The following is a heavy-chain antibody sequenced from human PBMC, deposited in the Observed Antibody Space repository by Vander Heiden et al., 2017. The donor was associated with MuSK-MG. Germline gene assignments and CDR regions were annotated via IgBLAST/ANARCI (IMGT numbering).Heavy chain of an antibody. CDR3: ARSDYGYDGFDY. CDR2: ISHTGST. V-gene: IGHV4-38-2*01. D-gene: IGHD3-10*01. Sequence: QVQLQESGPGLVKPAQTLSLTCAVFGDSISSAYYWAWIRQPPGKGLEWIGAISHTGSTYYNPSLTSRVTISVDTSKNQFSLKLSSVTAADTAVYYCARSDYGYDGFDYWGQGTLVTVSS. J-gene: IGHJ4*02. CDR1: GDSISSAYY.